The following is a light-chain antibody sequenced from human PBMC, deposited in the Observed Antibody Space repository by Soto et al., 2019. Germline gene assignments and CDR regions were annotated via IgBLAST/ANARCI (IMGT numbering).Light chain of an antibody. CDR2: EGS. V-gene: IGLV2-23*01. CDR1: SSDVGSYNL. J-gene: IGLJ1*01. Sequence: QSVLTQPASVSGSPGQSITISCTGTSSDVGSYNLVSWYQQHPGKAPKLMIYEGSKRPSGVSNRFSGSKSGHTASLTISGLQAEDEADYYCCSYAGSSSYYVFGTGTNVTVL. CDR3: CSYAGSSSYYV.